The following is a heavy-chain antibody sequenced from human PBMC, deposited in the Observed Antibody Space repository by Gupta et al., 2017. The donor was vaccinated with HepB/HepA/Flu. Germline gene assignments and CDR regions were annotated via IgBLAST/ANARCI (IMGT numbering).Heavy chain of an antibody. D-gene: IGHD3-22*01. Sequence: EVQLAESGGGVVQRGGSLSLLCAACGFTFEYYAIHWVRQAPGKGLGWVSLTSGDGYTTSYADFVKGRFTVSRDNSKNSLYLQMSSLRTEDTALYYCAKEQYFYDSSGTYPLDHWGQGTLVTVSS. CDR1: GFTFEYYA. CDR2: TSGDGYTT. V-gene: IGHV3-43*02. J-gene: IGHJ4*02. CDR3: AKEQYFYDSSGTYPLDH.